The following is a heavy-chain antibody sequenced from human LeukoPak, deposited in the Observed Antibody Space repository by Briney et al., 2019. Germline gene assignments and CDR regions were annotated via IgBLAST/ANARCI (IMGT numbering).Heavy chain of an antibody. D-gene: IGHD4-23*01. CDR3: ARGTVDHFDY. CDR1: GFTASSNS. J-gene: IGHJ4*02. CDR2: IYSDNT. V-gene: IGHV3-53*01. Sequence: PGGSLRLSCTVSGFTASSNSMSWVRQAPGKGLEWVSFIYSDNTHYSDSVKGRFTISRDNSKNTLYLQMNSLRAEDTAVYYCARGTVDHFDYWGQGTLVTVSS.